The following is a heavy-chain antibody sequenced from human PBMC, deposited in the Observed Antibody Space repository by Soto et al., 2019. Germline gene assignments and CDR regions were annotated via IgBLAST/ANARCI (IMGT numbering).Heavy chain of an antibody. CDR2: IYFNGNT. J-gene: IGHJ4*01. CDR3: ASVTFGGIVLAH. D-gene: IGHD3-16*01. CDR1: AASFSKYY. V-gene: IGHV4-59*01. Sequence: PSETLSLTWTVSAASFSKYYWTWIRQPPGKGLEWIGYIYFNGNTKYNPSLEGRLTISIDTSTKEFSLKLTSVTAADAAVYYCASVTFGGIVLAHWGQGTLVTVSS.